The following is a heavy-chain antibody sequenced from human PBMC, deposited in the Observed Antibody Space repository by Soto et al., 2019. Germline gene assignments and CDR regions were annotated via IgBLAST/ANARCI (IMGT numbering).Heavy chain of an antibody. Sequence: LRLSCASSGFTFSDYYMSWIRQAPGKGLEWVAYISAGGSDIYYGDSVKGRFTISRDNTKKSLYLQMSNLRADDTAIYYCASLPQGYYDRSGRLVDYWGHGTLVTVSS. CDR3: ASLPQGYYDRSGRLVDY. J-gene: IGHJ4*01. V-gene: IGHV3-11*01. CDR1: GFTFSDYY. CDR2: ISAGGSDI. D-gene: IGHD3-22*01.